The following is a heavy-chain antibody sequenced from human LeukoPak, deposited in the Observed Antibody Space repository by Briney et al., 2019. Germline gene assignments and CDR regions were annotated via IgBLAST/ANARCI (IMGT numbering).Heavy chain of an antibody. D-gene: IGHD6-6*01. CDR2: INAGNGNT. Sequence: EASVKVSCKASGYTFTSYAMHWVRQAPGQGLEWMGWINAGNGNTKYSQKFQGRVTITRDTSASTAYMELSSLRSEDTAVYYCASHSSSSTWGKLDYWGQGTLVTVSS. J-gene: IGHJ4*02. CDR1: GYTFTSYA. V-gene: IGHV1-3*01. CDR3: ASHSSSSTWGKLDY.